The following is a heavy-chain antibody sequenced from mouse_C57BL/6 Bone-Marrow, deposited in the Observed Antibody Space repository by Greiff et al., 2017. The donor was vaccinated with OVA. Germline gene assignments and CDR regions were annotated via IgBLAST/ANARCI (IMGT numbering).Heavy chain of an antibody. CDR3: ARYYYGSSSYYFDY. CDR1: GFTFTDYC. J-gene: IGHJ2*01. V-gene: IGHV7-3*01. Sequence: EVKVEESGGGLVQPGGSLSLSCAASGFTFTDYCMSWVRQPPGKALEWLGFIRNKANGYTTEYSASVKGRFTISRDNSQSILYLQMNALRAEDSATYYGARYYYGSSSYYFDYWGQGTTLTVSS. D-gene: IGHD1-1*01. CDR2: IRNKANGYTT.